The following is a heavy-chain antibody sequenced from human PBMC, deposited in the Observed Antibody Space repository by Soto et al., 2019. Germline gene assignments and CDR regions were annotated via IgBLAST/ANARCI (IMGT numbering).Heavy chain of an antibody. J-gene: IGHJ4*02. CDR3: ARAGITGPTSWYFDY. D-gene: IGHD1-7*01. CDR2: ISAYNGNT. CDR1: GYTFTSYG. Sequence: ASVKVSCKASGYTFTSYGISWVRQAPGQGLEWMGWISAYNGNTNYAQKLQGRVTMTTDTSTSTAYMELRSLRSDDTAVYYCARAGITGPTSWYFDYWGQGTLVTVSS. V-gene: IGHV1-18*01.